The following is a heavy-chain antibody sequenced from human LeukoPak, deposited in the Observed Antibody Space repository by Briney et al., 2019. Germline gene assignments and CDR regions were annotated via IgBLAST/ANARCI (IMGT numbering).Heavy chain of an antibody. J-gene: IGHJ4*02. V-gene: IGHV3-66*01. Sequence: GGSLRLSCAASGFTVSSNYMSWVRQAPGKGLEWVSVIYGGVNTVYADSVQGSFTISGDNSKNTLYLQMSSLRAEDTAVYYCAKSPKTGFLFDYWGKGTLVTVSS. CDR3: AKSPKTGFLFDY. CDR1: GFTVSSNY. D-gene: IGHD1-1*01. CDR2: IYGGVNT.